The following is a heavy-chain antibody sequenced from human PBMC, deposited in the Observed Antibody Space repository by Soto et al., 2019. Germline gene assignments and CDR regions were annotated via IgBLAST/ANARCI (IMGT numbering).Heavy chain of an antibody. D-gene: IGHD2-15*01. V-gene: IGHV3-15*01. CDR1: GFTVSNAW. Sequence: EGQLVESGGGLVKPGGSLRLSCAASGFTVSNAWMTWVRQAPGKGLEWVGHIKSKPHGGTTEYASPVKDRFTISRDDSTNTAYLQMNSLKFDDIAVYYCMTWITAVVGSDLGDWWGRGSLVTVSS. CDR3: MTWITAVVGSDLGDW. CDR2: IKSKPHGGTT. J-gene: IGHJ4*02.